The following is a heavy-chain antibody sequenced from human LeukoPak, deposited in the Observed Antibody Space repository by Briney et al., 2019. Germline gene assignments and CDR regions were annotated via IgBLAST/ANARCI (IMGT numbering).Heavy chain of an antibody. V-gene: IGHV3-66*01. CDR3: ARDHGVQLRLGVDGMDV. CDR1: GFTVSSNY. CDR2: IRSDGTT. J-gene: IGHJ6*02. Sequence: GGSLRLSCAASGFTVSSNYMSWVRQAPGKGLEWVSVIRSDGTTDYADSVKGRFDVPRDNFKNTLYLQMNSLRAEDTAVYYCARDHGVQLRLGVDGMDVWGQGTTVTVSS. D-gene: IGHD1-1*01.